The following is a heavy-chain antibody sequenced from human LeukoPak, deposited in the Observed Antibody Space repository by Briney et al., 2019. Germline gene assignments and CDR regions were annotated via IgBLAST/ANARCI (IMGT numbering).Heavy chain of an antibody. Sequence: PSETLSLTCTVSGGFISNDCWSWIRQPAGKGLEWIGRIQTSGSTRYNPSLESRVTISLDKSKNEISLKLTSVTAADTVVYYCARGLSPSYDYNYFDPWGQGTLVTVSS. CDR2: IQTSGST. J-gene: IGHJ5*02. V-gene: IGHV4-4*07. CDR1: GGFISNDC. CDR3: ARGLSPSYDYNYFDP. D-gene: IGHD3-16*01.